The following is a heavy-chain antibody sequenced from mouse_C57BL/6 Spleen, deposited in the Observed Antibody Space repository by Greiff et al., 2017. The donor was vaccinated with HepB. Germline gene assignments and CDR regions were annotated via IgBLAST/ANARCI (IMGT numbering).Heavy chain of an antibody. Sequence: VQLQQSGPELVKPGASVKIPCKASGYTFTDYNMDWVKQSHGKSLEWIGDINPNNSGTIYNQKFKGKATLTVDKSSSTAYMELRSLTSEDTAVYYCERKGFITTVGAMDYWGQGTSVTVSS. D-gene: IGHD1-1*01. CDR2: INPNNSGT. J-gene: IGHJ4*01. V-gene: IGHV1-18*01. CDR1: GYTFTDYN. CDR3: ERKGFITTVGAMDY.